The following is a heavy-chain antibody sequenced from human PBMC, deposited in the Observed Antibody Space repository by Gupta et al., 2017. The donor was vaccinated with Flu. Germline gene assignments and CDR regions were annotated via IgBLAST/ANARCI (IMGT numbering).Heavy chain of an antibody. Sequence: QLQLQESGPGLVKPSETLSLPCSVSGGSISSSSYYWGWIRQPPGKGLEWIGSIYYDGTTYYNPSLKSRVTNSVDTSKNQISLKLSSVTAADTAVYYCARHIEWELAFFDFWGQGTLVTVSS. V-gene: IGHV4-39*01. CDR1: GGSISSSSYY. CDR2: IYYDGTT. D-gene: IGHD1-26*01. CDR3: ARHIEWELAFFDF. J-gene: IGHJ4*02.